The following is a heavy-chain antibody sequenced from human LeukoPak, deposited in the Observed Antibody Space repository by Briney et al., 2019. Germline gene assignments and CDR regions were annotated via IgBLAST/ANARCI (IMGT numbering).Heavy chain of an antibody. CDR2: IYSSGST. Sequence: SETLSLTCTVSGGSISSSTDYWSWIRQPAGKGLEWIGHIYSSGSTNYNPSLKSRVTMSIDSSKNQFSLKMTSVTAADTAVYYCARYRTSGSYLFDYWGQGTLVTVSS. V-gene: IGHV4-61*09. CDR1: GGSISSSTDY. CDR3: ARYRTSGSYLFDY. D-gene: IGHD1-26*01. J-gene: IGHJ4*02.